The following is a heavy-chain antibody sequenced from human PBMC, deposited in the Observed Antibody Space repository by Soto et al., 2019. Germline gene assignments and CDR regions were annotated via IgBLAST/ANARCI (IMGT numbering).Heavy chain of an antibody. CDR3: ARDFGNDLSAPGAVFGS. D-gene: IGHD3-16*01. J-gene: IGHJ4*02. V-gene: IGHV1-18*01. CDR2: ISAYNGNT. CDR1: GYDFKTYG. Sequence: APLKVSCKASGYDFKTYGITRVRQAPELGLEWVGWISAYNGNTNYGQKFQGRVTMTTDASTTTAYMELRGLRSDDTAVYFCARDFGNDLSAPGAVFGSWGQGTLVTVSS.